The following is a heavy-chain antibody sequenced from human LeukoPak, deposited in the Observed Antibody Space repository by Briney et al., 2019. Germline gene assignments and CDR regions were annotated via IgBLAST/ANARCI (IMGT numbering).Heavy chain of an antibody. V-gene: IGHV3-20*01. CDR3: ARAEDGFDAFDI. J-gene: IGHJ3*02. CDR2: INWNGGST. CDR1: GFTFDDYG. Sequence: GGSLRLSCAASGFTFDDYGMSWVRQAPGKGLEWVSGINWNGGSTGYADSVKGRFTISRDNAKNSLYLQMNSLRAEDTALYHCARAEDGFDAFDIWGQGTMVTVSS. D-gene: IGHD5-24*01.